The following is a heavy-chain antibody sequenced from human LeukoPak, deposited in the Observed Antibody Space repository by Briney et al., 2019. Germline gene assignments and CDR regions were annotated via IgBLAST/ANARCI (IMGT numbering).Heavy chain of an antibody. D-gene: IGHD3-10*01. CDR2: IWYDGSNK. Sequence: PGGSLRLSCAASGFTFSSYGMHWVRQAPGKGLEWVAAIWYDGSNKYYADSVKGRFTISRDNSKNTLYLQMNSLRAEDTAVYYCARDQWFGELFYYYGMDVWGQGTTVTVSS. J-gene: IGHJ6*02. CDR1: GFTFSSYG. CDR3: ARDQWFGELFYYYGMDV. V-gene: IGHV3-33*08.